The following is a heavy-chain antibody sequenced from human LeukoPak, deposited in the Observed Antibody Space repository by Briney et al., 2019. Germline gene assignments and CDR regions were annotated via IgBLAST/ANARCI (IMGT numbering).Heavy chain of an antibody. V-gene: IGHV4-38-2*01. CDR3: ERTLYYYDSSGYYWGVYYFDF. CDR1: GYSISSGYY. CDR2: IYHSGST. Sequence: SGTLSLTCAVSGYSISSGYYWGWIRQPPGRGREGMGIIYHSGSTYYNPSLKSRVTISVDKSKNQFSLKLSTLTAANPAVYSCERTLYYYDSSGYYWGVYYFDFWGQGTMVTVSS. J-gene: IGHJ4*02. D-gene: IGHD3-22*01.